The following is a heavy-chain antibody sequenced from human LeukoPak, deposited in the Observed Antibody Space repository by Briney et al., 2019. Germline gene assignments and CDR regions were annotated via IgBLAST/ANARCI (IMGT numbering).Heavy chain of an antibody. D-gene: IGHD1-26*01. CDR2: ISWKSGDI. CDR1: GFTFDDYA. V-gene: IGHV3-9*01. CDR3: AKDSSIRTSGVIDN. J-gene: IGHJ4*02. Sequence: GGSLRLSCAASGFTFDDYAMYWGRQGPGKGLEWVAGISWKSGDIGYADSVQGRFTISRDNAKNSLYLQMNSLRTDDTAFYFCAKDSSIRTSGVIDNWGQGTLVTVSS.